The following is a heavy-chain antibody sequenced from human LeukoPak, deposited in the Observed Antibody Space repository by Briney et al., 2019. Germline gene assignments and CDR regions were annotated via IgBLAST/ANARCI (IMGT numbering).Heavy chain of an antibody. J-gene: IGHJ4*02. Sequence: PGGSLRLSCAASGFTFSSYSMNWVRQAPGKGLEWVSSISSNSSYIYYADSVKGRFTISRDNAKNSLYLQMNSLRAEDTAVYYCAKDNFMAVAGKGGFDYWGQGTLVTVSS. CDR1: GFTFSSYS. D-gene: IGHD6-19*01. CDR3: AKDNFMAVAGKGGFDY. V-gene: IGHV3-21*01. CDR2: ISSNSSYI.